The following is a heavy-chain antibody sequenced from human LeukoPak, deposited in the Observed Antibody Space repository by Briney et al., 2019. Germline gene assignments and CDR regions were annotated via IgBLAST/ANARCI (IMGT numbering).Heavy chain of an antibody. J-gene: IGHJ4*02. Sequence: PGGSLILSCAAAGFTFSSYEMNWVRQAPGEGLEWVSYISSSGNTIYYADSVKGRFTISRDNAKNSLYLQINSLRAYDTAVYYCARTLAYWGLGTLVTVSS. CDR1: GFTFSSYE. CDR3: ARTLAY. V-gene: IGHV3-48*03. CDR2: ISSSGNTI.